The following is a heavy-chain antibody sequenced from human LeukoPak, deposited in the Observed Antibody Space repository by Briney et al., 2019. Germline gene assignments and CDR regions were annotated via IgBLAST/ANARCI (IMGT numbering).Heavy chain of an antibody. CDR2: IWSDGTNK. CDR1: GFTFNHYG. Sequence: PGRSLRLSCAAAGFTFNHYGMHWVRQAPGKGLEWVAVIWSDGTNKYYTDSVKGRFTISRVDSENTVYLQMNSLRPEDTGVYYCAKDAQRGFDYSNSLEYWGQGTLVIVSS. V-gene: IGHV3-33*06. J-gene: IGHJ4*02. D-gene: IGHD4-11*01. CDR3: AKDAQRGFDYSNSLEY.